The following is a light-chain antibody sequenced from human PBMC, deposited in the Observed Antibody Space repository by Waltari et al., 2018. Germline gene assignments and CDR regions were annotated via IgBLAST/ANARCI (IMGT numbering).Light chain of an antibody. V-gene: IGKV3-20*01. J-gene: IGKJ4*01. CDR1: QTVRTTY. CDR2: GAS. CDR3: QQYDISPLT. Sequence: EIVLTQSPGTLFLSPGERATLSCRTTQTVRTTYLAWYQQKPGQAPTLLIYGASSRATGIPDRFSGSGSGTDFSLTISSLEPEDFAVYYCQQYDISPLTFGGGTKVEI.